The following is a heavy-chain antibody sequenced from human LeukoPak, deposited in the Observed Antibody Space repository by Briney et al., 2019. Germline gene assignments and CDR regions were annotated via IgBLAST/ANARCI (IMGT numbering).Heavy chain of an antibody. Sequence: SETLSLTCTVSGVSISSGSYYWSWIRQPAGKGLEWIGRIYTSGSTNYNPSLKSRVTISVDTSKNQFSLKLSSVTAADTAVYYCARDLNFWSGPLPDNWGQGTLVTVSS. V-gene: IGHV4-61*02. D-gene: IGHD3-3*01. J-gene: IGHJ4*02. CDR2: IYTSGST. CDR1: GVSISSGSYY. CDR3: ARDLNFWSGPLPDN.